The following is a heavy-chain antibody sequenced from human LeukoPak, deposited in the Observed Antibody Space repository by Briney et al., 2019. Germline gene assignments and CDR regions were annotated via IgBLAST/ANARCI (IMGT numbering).Heavy chain of an antibody. V-gene: IGHV4-34*01. Sequence: SETLSLTCSVYGGSFSGYYWSWIRQPPGKGLEWIGEINHSGSTNYNPSLKSRVTISVDTSKNQFSLKLSSVTAAHTAVYYCARGRGVKESSAVGDYWGQGTLVTVSS. CDR3: ARGRGVKESSAVGDY. D-gene: IGHD6-25*01. CDR1: GGSFSGYY. J-gene: IGHJ4*02. CDR2: INHSGST.